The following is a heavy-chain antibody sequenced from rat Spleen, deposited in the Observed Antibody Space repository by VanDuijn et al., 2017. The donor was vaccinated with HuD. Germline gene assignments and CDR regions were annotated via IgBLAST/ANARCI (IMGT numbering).Heavy chain of an antibody. CDR1: GFNFNDYW. CDR3: TRVTYSSYMN. J-gene: IGHJ2*01. Sequence: EVKLVESGGGLVQPGRSLKLSCTASGFNFNDYWMAWVRQAPGKGLEWIGEINKDGSTINYTPSLKDKFTMSRDNAQNTLYLQMSKLRSEDKAIYYCTRVTYSSYMNWGQGVMVTVSS. D-gene: IGHD1-2*01. CDR2: INKDGSTI. V-gene: IGHV4-2*01.